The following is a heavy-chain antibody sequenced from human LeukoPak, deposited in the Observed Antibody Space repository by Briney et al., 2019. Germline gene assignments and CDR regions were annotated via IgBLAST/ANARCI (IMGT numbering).Heavy chain of an antibody. CDR3: ARGAVVTAIDY. Sequence: SETLSLTCAVSGGSISSGGSSWSWIRQPPGKGLEWIGYIYHSGSTYYNPSLKSRVTISVDRSKNQFSLKLSSVTAADTAVYYCARGAVVTAIDYWGQGTLVTVSS. J-gene: IGHJ4*02. CDR2: IYHSGST. CDR1: GGSISSGGSS. V-gene: IGHV4-30-2*01. D-gene: IGHD2-21*02.